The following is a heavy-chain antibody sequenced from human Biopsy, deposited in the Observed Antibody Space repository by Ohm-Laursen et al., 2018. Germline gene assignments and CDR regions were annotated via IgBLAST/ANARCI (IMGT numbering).Heavy chain of an antibody. V-gene: IGHV1-2*02. D-gene: IGHD5-18*01. CDR3: ARLAYSEYRRDPLDV. CDR1: GYNFNAYY. CDR2: INPNNGGT. J-gene: IGHJ3*01. Sequence: GSSVKVSCNASGYNFNAYYMQWVRQAPGQGLEWMGWINPNNGGTNYAHKFQGRVTMTRDTSISTAYMHLSGLTSDDTAVYYCARLAYSEYRRDPLDVWGQGTMVTVSS.